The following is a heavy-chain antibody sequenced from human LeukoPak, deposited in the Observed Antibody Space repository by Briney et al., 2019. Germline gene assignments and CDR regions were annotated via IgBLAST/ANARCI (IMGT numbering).Heavy chain of an antibody. CDR2: IDTDGSST. Sequence: PGGSLRLSCAASGFTFSSYWTHWVRQAPGKGLVWVSRIDTDGSSTSYADSVKGRFTISRDNAKNTLYLQMSSLRAEDTAVYYCILAAAGTEFDSWGQGTLVTVSS. J-gene: IGHJ4*02. V-gene: IGHV3-74*01. CDR1: GFTFSSYW. D-gene: IGHD6-13*01. CDR3: ILAAAGTEFDS.